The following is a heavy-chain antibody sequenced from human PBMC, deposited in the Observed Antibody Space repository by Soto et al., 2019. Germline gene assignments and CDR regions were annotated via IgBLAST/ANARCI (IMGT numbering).Heavy chain of an antibody. J-gene: IGHJ6*02. CDR2: IWYDGSNK. Sequence: QVQLVESGGGVVQPGRSLRLSCAASGFTFSSYGMHWVRQAPGKGLEWVAVIWYDGSNKYYADSVKGRFTISRDNSKNTLYLQMNSVRAEDTAVYYCARDLSTVTTFYYYGMDVWGQGTTVTVSS. CDR1: GFTFSSYG. V-gene: IGHV3-33*01. CDR3: ARDLSTVTTFYYYGMDV. D-gene: IGHD4-17*01.